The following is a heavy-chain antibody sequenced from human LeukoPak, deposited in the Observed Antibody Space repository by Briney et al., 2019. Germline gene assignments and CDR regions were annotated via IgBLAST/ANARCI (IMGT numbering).Heavy chain of an antibody. CDR3: VKDRGRFYTPFDC. J-gene: IGHJ4*02. Sequence: PGGSLRLSCAASGLTFSGYDIHWVRQAPGKGLEWVAVISYDGSNKYYADSVKGRFTISRDNSKNTLYLQMSSLRAEDTAVYYCVKDRGRFYTPFDCWGQGTLVTVSS. D-gene: IGHD2-2*02. V-gene: IGHV3-30*18. CDR1: GLTFSGYD. CDR2: ISYDGSNK.